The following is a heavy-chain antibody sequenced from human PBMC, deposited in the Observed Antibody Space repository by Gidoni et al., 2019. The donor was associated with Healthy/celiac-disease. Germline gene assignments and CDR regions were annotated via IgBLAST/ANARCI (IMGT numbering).Heavy chain of an antibody. CDR3: ARVGVIVATILDY. Sequence: QVQLQQWGAGLLKPSETLSLTCAVYGGSFSGYYWSWIRQPPGKGLEWIGEINHSGSTNYNPSLKSRVTISVDTSKNQFSLKLSSVTAADTAAYYCARVGVIVATILDYWGQGTLVTVSS. CDR2: INHSGST. V-gene: IGHV4-34*01. J-gene: IGHJ4*02. CDR1: GGSFSGYY. D-gene: IGHD5-12*01.